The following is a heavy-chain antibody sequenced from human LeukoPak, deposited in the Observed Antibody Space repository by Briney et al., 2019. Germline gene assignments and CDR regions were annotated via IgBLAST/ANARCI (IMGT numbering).Heavy chain of an antibody. CDR3: ARRGGTAAGNYFDY. D-gene: IGHD6-13*01. J-gene: IGHJ4*02. CDR1: GGXISSSSYY. Sequence: PSETLSLTCTVSGGXISSSSYYWGWIRQPPGRGLEWIGNIYYSGSTHYNPSLKSRVTTSIDTSKNQFSLEVSSVTAADTAVYFCARRGGTAAGNYFDYWGQGILVTVSS. CDR2: IYYSGST. V-gene: IGHV4-39*01.